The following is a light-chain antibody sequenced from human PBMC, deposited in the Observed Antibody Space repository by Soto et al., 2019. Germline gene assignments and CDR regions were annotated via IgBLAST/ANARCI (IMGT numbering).Light chain of an antibody. J-gene: IGKJ2*01. Sequence: ESVLTQSPGTLSLSPGERATLSCRASQSVSSTYLAWYQQKPGQAPRLLIYGASNRATGIPDRFSGSGSGTDFTLTISRLEPEDFAVYYCQQYGTSYTFGQGTK. V-gene: IGKV3-20*01. CDR3: QQYGTSYT. CDR1: QSVSSTY. CDR2: GAS.